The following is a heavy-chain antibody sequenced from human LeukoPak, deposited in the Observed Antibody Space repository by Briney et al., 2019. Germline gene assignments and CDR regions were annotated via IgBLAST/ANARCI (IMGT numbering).Heavy chain of an antibody. J-gene: IGHJ4*02. CDR3: AKVKGQQQLVPFDY. Sequence: GGSLRLSRPASGFTFSSYGMHWVRKAPAKGLEGVAVISYDGSNKYYADSVKGRFTISRDNSKNTLYLQMNSLRAEDTAVYYRAKVKGQQQLVPFDYWGQGTLVTVSS. CDR1: GFTFSSYG. V-gene: IGHV3-30*18. CDR2: ISYDGSNK. D-gene: IGHD6-13*01.